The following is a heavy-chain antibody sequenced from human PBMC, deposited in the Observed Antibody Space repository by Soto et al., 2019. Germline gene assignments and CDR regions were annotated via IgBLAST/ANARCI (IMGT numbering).Heavy chain of an antibody. Sequence: QVQLVQSGAEVKKPGASVKVSCKASGYTFTSYGISWVRQAPGQGLEWMGWISAYTGNTNYAQKLQGRVTMTTDTSTSTAYMELRSLRSDDTAVYYCARDRLYGRDYYYGMDVWGQGTTVTVSS. J-gene: IGHJ6*02. CDR1: GYTFTSYG. CDR2: ISAYTGNT. V-gene: IGHV1-18*01. D-gene: IGHD1-26*01. CDR3: ARDRLYGRDYYYGMDV.